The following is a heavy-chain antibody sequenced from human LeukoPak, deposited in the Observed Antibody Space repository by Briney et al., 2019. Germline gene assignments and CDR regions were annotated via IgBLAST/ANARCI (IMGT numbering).Heavy chain of an antibody. V-gene: IGHV4-38-2*02. Sequence: PSETLSLTCTVSGYSISRGYYWGWIRQPPGKGLEWIGSIYHSGSTYYNPSLKSRVTISVDTSKNQFSLKLSSVTAADTAVYYCARDRVARPARFDPWGQGTLVTVSS. CDR3: ARDRVARPARFDP. CDR2: IYHSGST. J-gene: IGHJ5*02. D-gene: IGHD2-15*01. CDR1: GYSISRGYY.